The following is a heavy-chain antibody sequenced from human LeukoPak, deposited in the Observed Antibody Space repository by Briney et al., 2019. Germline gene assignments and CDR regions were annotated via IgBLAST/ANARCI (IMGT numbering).Heavy chain of an antibody. CDR2: INPNSGGT. CDR3: ARITGGVVTAFDP. D-gene: IGHD3-3*01. Sequence: ASVKVSCKASGGTFSSYAISWVRQAPGQGLEWMGWINPNSGGTNYAQKFQGRVTMTRDTSISTAYMELSRLRSDDTAVYYCARITGGVVTAFDPWGQGTLVTVSS. V-gene: IGHV1-2*02. CDR1: GGTFSSYA. J-gene: IGHJ5*02.